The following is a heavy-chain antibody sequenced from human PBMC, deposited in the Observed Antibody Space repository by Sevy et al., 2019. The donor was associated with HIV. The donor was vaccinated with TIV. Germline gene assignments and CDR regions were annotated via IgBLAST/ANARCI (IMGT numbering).Heavy chain of an antibody. D-gene: IGHD2-21*02. Sequence: GGSLRLSCTASGFTFDDYGMSWVRQAPGKGLQWVSGINWTGGSTDYADSVKGRFTISRDNAKNSLYLQLNSLRAEDTALYYCARGAIVVTAPRYFDYWGQGTLVTVSS. CDR3: ARGAIVVTAPRYFDY. V-gene: IGHV3-20*04. J-gene: IGHJ4*02. CDR2: INWTGGST. CDR1: GFTFDDYG.